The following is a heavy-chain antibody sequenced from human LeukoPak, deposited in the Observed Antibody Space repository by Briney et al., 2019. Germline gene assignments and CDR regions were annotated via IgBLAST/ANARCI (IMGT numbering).Heavy chain of an antibody. Sequence: RGSLRLSCAASGFTFSSYAMSWVRQAPGKGLEWVSAISGSGGSTYYADSVKGRFTISRDNSKNTLYLQMNSLRAEDTAVYYCAKSGTSLNYYYYYMDVWGKGTTATVSS. CDR2: ISGSGGST. CDR1: GFTFSSYA. V-gene: IGHV3-23*01. J-gene: IGHJ6*03. CDR3: AKSGTSLNYYYYYMDV. D-gene: IGHD6-13*01.